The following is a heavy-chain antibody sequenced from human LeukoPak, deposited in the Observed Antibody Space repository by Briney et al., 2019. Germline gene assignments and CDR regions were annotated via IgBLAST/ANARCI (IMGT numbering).Heavy chain of an antibody. D-gene: IGHD2-21*02. V-gene: IGHV3-21*04. CDR3: AKSHHVTAIDY. CDR2: ISGSSSYI. CDR1: GFTFSSYS. Sequence: KAGGSLRLSCAASGFTFSSYSMNWVRQAPGKGLEWVSSISGSSSYIYYADSVKGRFTISRDNAKNSLYLQMNSLRGDDTAVYYCAKSHHVTAIDYWGQGTLVTVSS. J-gene: IGHJ4*02.